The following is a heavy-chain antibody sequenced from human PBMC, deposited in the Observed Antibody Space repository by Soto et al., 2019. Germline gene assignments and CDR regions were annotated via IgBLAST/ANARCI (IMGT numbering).Heavy chain of an antibody. CDR2: IIPILGIA. CDR1: GGTFSSYT. J-gene: IGHJ3*02. V-gene: IGHV1-69*04. D-gene: IGHD2-15*01. Sequence: ASVKVSCKASGGTFSSYTISWVRQAPGQGLEWMGRIIPILGIANYAQKFQGRVTITADKSTRTGYMELSGLRYEATAVYSCAREPRVVYCSCGSFYRPEDVAFDIWGQVTRVTVS. CDR3: AREPRVVYCSCGSFYRPEDVAFDI.